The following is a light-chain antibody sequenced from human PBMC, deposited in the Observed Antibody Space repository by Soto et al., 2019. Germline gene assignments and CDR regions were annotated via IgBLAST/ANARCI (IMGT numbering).Light chain of an antibody. V-gene: IGKV1-5*03. Sequence: IQMTQSPSTLSASVGDRVTITCRASQSVSGWLAWYRQKPGKATELLIYSASTLETGVPSRFSGSGSGTAFTLTVSSLQPDDFATYYCQQYESYPLTFGGGTKIDI. J-gene: IGKJ4*01. CDR3: QQYESYPLT. CDR2: SAS. CDR1: QSVSGW.